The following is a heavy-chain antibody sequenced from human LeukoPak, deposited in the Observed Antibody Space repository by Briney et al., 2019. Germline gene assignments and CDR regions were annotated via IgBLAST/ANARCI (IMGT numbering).Heavy chain of an antibody. CDR3: ARHASESYYKGFDP. Sequence: SETLSLTCTVSGGSISSTNCYWGWIRQPPGKGLEWIGSIYYIGSTYYIRSLKSRVTISVDTSKNQFSLKLSSVTAADTAVYYCARHASESYYKGFDPWGQGTLVTVSS. CDR1: GGSISSTNCY. J-gene: IGHJ5*02. CDR2: IYYIGST. V-gene: IGHV4-39*01. D-gene: IGHD3-10*01.